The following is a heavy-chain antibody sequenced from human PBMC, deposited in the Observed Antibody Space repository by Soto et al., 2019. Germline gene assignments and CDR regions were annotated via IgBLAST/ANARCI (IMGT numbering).Heavy chain of an antibody. CDR3: ATSRISIAVAGETEYYFDY. J-gene: IGHJ4*02. Sequence: ASVKVSCKASGSIFTGYYMHWVRQAPGQGLEWMGWINPNSGDTNYTQKFQGWVTMTRDTSISTAYMELSRLRSDDTAVYYCATSRISIAVAGETEYYFDYWGRGTPVTVSS. CDR2: INPNSGDT. D-gene: IGHD6-19*01. V-gene: IGHV1-2*04. CDR1: GSIFTGYY.